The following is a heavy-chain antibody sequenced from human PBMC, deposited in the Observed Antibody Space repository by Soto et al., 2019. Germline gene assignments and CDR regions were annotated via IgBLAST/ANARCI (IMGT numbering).Heavy chain of an antibody. CDR1: GGTFSSYA. J-gene: IGHJ6*02. V-gene: IGHV1-69*12. Sequence: QVQLVQSGAEVKKPGSSVKVSCKASGGTFSSYAISWVRQPPGQGLEWMGGIIPIFGTANYAQKFQGRVTITADESTSTAYMELSSLRSEDTAVYYCARSRWLQLRSYYYYGMDVWGQGTTVTVSS. CDR3: ARSRWLQLRSYYYYGMDV. D-gene: IGHD5-12*01. CDR2: IIPIFGTA.